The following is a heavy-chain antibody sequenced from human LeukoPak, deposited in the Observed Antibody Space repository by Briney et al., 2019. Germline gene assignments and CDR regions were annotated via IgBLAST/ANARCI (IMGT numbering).Heavy chain of an antibody. V-gene: IGHV3-33*01. CDR1: GFTFSSYG. CDR2: IWYDGSNE. CDR3: ASLYSQTATTDP. D-gene: IGHD4-17*01. J-gene: IGHJ5*02. Sequence: GRSLRLSCAASGFTFSSYGMHWVRQAPGKGLECVAIIWYDGSNEYYADSVKGRFTISRDNSKNTLYLQMNSLRVEDTAVYYCASLYSQTATTDPWGQGTLVT.